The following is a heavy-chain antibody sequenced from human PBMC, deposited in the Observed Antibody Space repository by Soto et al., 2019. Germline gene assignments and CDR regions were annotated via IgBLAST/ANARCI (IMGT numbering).Heavy chain of an antibody. D-gene: IGHD3-10*01. CDR1: GYSFTTYW. J-gene: IGHJ4*01. Sequence: GESLKISCKGSGYSFTTYWIAWVRQMPGKGLEWVGIVYPGDSDTRYSPSFEGHVTISVDKSISTAFLQWNSLKASDNAIYYCARHSTSAPKDYWGQGTLVTVSS. V-gene: IGHV5-51*01. CDR3: ARHSTSAPKDY. CDR2: VYPGDSDT.